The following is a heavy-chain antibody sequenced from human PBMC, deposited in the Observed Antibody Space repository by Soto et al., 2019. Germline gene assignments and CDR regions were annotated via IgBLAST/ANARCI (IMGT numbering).Heavy chain of an antibody. CDR2: IIPIFGTA. J-gene: IGHJ6*02. D-gene: IGHD5-18*01. Sequence: QVQLVQSGAEVKRRGSSVKVSCKASGGTFSSYAISWVRQAPGQGLEWMGGIIPIFGTASYAQKFQGRVTITADESTNTVYMELSSLRSEDTAVYYCAREARHGYSYGYSYYYDGMDVWGQGTTVTVSS. CDR1: GGTFSSYA. CDR3: AREARHGYSYGYSYYYDGMDV. V-gene: IGHV1-69*12.